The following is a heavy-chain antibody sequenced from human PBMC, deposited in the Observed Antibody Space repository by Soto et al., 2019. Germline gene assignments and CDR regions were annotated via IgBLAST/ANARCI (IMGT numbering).Heavy chain of an antibody. Sequence: QVQLVESGGGVVQPGRSLRLSCAASGFTFSSYGMHWVRQAPGKGLEWVAVIWYDGSNKYYADSVKGRFTIARDNSKNTLYLQMNGLRAEDMAVYYCARDRPVVPAAHSGAWFDPCGQGTLVTVSS. D-gene: IGHD2-2*01. J-gene: IGHJ5*02. CDR1: GFTFSSYG. CDR3: ARDRPVVPAAHSGAWFDP. CDR2: IWYDGSNK. V-gene: IGHV3-33*01.